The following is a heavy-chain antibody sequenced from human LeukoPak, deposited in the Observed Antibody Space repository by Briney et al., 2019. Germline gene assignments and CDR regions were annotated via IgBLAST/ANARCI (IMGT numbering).Heavy chain of an antibody. Sequence: GESLKISCKGSGYSFTSYWIGWVRQMPGKGLEWMGIIYPGDSDSRYSPSFQGQVTISADKSITTAYLQWSSLKASDTAMYYCARVLYPRVSLAATGLTDYWGQGTLVTVSS. D-gene: IGHD6-13*01. CDR1: GYSFTSYW. CDR2: IYPGDSDS. CDR3: ARVLYPRVSLAATGLTDY. V-gene: IGHV5-51*01. J-gene: IGHJ4*02.